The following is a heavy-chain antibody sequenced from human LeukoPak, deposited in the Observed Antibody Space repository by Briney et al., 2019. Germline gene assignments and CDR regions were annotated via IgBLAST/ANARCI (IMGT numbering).Heavy chain of an antibody. J-gene: IGHJ3*02. Sequence: GGSLRLSCAASGFTFSSYGMHWVRQAPGKGLEWVAVIWYDGSNKYYADSVKGRFSISRDNSKNTLYLQMGSLRAEDMAVYYCARDRSESSGWYGDAFDIWGQGTMVTVSS. V-gene: IGHV3-33*01. CDR1: GFTFSSYG. CDR2: IWYDGSNK. D-gene: IGHD6-19*01. CDR3: ARDRSESSGWYGDAFDI.